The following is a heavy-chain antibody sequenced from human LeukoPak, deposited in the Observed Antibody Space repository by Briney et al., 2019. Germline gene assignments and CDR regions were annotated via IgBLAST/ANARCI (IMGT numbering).Heavy chain of an antibody. Sequence: QSGGSLRLSCAASGFIFSNYAMYWVRQAPGKGLEWVSAISGSSGSSTFYADSVKGRFTISRDNSKNTLYLQMNSLRAEDAAVYYCARRIGVNTSAYFVYWGQGTLVTVSS. D-gene: IGHD6-19*01. CDR2: ISGSSGSST. CDR1: GFIFSNYA. V-gene: IGHV3-23*01. J-gene: IGHJ4*02. CDR3: ARRIGVNTSAYFVY.